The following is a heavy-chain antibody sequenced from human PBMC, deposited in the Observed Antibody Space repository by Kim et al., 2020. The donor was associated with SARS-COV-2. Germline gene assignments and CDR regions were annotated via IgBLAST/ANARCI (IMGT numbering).Heavy chain of an antibody. V-gene: IGHV4-34*01. CDR2: INHSGST. J-gene: IGHJ4*02. D-gene: IGHD3-10*01. Sequence: SETLSLTCAVYGGSFSGYYWSWIRQPPGKGLEWIGEINHSGSTNYNPSLKSRVTISVATSKNQFSLKLSSVTAADTAVYYCSRRGVRGVLDYWGQGTLVTVSS. CDR1: GGSFSGYY. CDR3: SRRGVRGVLDY.